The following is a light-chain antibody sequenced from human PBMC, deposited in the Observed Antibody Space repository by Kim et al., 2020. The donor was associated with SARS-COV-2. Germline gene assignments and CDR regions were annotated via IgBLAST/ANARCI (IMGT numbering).Light chain of an antibody. CDR2: YDS. CDR1: SIATKS. J-gene: IGLJ3*02. Sequence: SYELTQPTSVSVAPGETARISCGGNSIATKSVHWYQQKPGQAPLLVIYYDSDRPSGIPERFSGSNSENTATLTISRVGAGDEADYYCQVWDDSSDHLWVFGGGTQLTVL. V-gene: IGLV3-21*04. CDR3: QVWDDSSDHLWV.